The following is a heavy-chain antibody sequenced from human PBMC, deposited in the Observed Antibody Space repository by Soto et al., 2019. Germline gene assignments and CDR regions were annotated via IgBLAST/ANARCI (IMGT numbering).Heavy chain of an antibody. CDR3: ARDTLQGSGYDPGHFDY. CDR2: IIPIFGKT. V-gene: IGHV1-69*13. Sequence: SVKVSCKASGGTFNSYAISWVRQAPGQGLEWMGGIIPIFGKTNYAQRFKGRVTITAAESTNTAYLELSSLRAEDMAVYHCARDTLQGSGYDPGHFDYWGQGTMVTVSS. J-gene: IGHJ4*02. D-gene: IGHD5-12*01. CDR1: GGTFNSYA.